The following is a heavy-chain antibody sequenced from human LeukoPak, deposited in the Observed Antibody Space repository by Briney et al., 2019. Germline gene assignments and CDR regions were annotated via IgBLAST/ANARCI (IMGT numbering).Heavy chain of an antibody. CDR3: ARGPLSSGWYLFDY. D-gene: IGHD6-19*01. J-gene: IGHJ4*02. CDR1: GYTFTSYA. CDR2: INAGNGNT. V-gene: IGHV1-3*01. Sequence: ASVTVSCTASGYTFTSYAMHWVRQAPGQRLEWMGWINAGNGNTKYSQKFQGRVTITRDTSASTAYMELSSLRSEDTAVYYCARGPLSSGWYLFDYWGQGTLVTVSS.